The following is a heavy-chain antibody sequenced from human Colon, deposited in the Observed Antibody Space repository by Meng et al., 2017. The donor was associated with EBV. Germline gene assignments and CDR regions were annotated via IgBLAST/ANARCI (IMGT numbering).Heavy chain of an antibody. CDR1: GFSLSTSEVG. J-gene: IGHJ5*02. V-gene: IGHV2-5*02. CDR3: ALFTRSWLDP. CDR2: IYWDDDK. D-gene: IGHD2-2*01. Sequence: QITLKESGPTLVKPTQTLTLTCTFSGFSLSTSEVGVGWIRQPPGKALEWLAVIYWDDDKRYSPSLKSRLTITKDTSKNQVVLTLTNMDPVDTATYYCALFTRSWLDPWGQGTLVTVSS.